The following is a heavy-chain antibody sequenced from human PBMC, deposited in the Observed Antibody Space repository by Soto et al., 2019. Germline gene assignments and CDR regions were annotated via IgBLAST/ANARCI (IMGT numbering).Heavy chain of an antibody. J-gene: IGHJ4*02. V-gene: IGHV1-69*01. Sequence: QVQLVQSGPEMRKPGSSVRVSCKTSGDSFSSYAITWVRQAPGQGLEWVGGIIPMFGTINYAQKFQGRVTMRADQSTTTVYRELSSLTSEDTAVYYCAKDYYYDWERNDFYYWGQGTLVTVSS. CDR3: AKDYYYDWERNDFYY. D-gene: IGHD3-16*01. CDR2: IIPMFGTI. CDR1: GDSFSSYA.